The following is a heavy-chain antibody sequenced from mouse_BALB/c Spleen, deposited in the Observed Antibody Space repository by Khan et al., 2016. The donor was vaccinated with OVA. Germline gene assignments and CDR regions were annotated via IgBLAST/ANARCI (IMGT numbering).Heavy chain of an antibody. CDR2: ISDGGSYT. CDR3: ARAGYCGFAY. D-gene: IGHD1-1*01. V-gene: IGHV5-4*02. J-gene: IGHJ3*01. Sequence: EVELVEPGGGLVKPGGSLKLSCAASGFTFSDYYMYWVRQTPEKRLEWVATISDGGSYTYYPDSVKGRFTISRDNAKNNPYLQMSSLKSEDSSMYYCARAGYCGFAYWGQGTLVTVSA. CDR1: GFTFSDYY.